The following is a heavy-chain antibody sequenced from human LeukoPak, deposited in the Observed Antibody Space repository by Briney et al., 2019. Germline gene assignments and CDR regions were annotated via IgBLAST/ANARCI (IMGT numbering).Heavy chain of an antibody. CDR3: ARDWFDCSGGSCYFDYFDY. D-gene: IGHD2-15*01. CDR2: ISSSSSYI. Sequence: PGGSLRLSCAASGFSFSSYSMNWVRQAPGKGLEGVSSISSSSSYIYYADSVKGRFTISRDNAKNSLYLQMNSLRAEDTAVYYCARDWFDCSGGSCYFDYFDYWGQGTLVTVSS. CDR1: GFSFSSYS. V-gene: IGHV3-21*01. J-gene: IGHJ4*02.